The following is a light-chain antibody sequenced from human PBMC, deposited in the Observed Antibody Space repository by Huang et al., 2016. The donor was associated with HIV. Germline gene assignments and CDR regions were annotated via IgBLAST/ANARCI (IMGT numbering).Light chain of an antibody. CDR2: GGS. V-gene: IGKV3-15*01. CDR3: QQYSNWPPWT. Sequence: DIVLAQSPGTLSVSPGERATLSCRASQSVSTNLAWYQQKPGQAPRLLIYGGSTRANGVPARISGSGSGTDFTLTISSLQSEDSAVYYCQQYSNWPPWTFGQGTKVEIK. CDR1: QSVSTN. J-gene: IGKJ1*01.